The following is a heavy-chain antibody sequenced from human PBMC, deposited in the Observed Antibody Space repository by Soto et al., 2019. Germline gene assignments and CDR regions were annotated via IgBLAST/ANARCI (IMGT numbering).Heavy chain of an antibody. Sequence: TLSLTCAISGDSVSSNSAAWNWIRQSPSRGLEWLGRTYYRSKWYNDYAVSVKSRITINPDTSRNQFSLQLNSVPPDDSAVYFFALAPDAYSYGLDYWGQGTLVTVSS. CDR3: ALAPDAYSYGLDY. V-gene: IGHV6-1*01. D-gene: IGHD5-18*01. J-gene: IGHJ4*02. CDR1: GDSVSSNSAA. CDR2: TYYRSKWYN.